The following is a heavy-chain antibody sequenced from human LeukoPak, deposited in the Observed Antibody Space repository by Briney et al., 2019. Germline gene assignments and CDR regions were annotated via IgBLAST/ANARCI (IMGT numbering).Heavy chain of an antibody. CDR1: GGSISSYY. Sequence: TSETLSLTCTVSGGSISSYYWSWIRQPPGKGLEWIGYIYYSGSTNYNPSLKSRVTISVDTSKNQFSLKLSSVTAADTAVYYCAREGRYYDFWSGSRDAFDIWGQGTMVTVSS. CDR2: IYYSGST. V-gene: IGHV4-59*01. J-gene: IGHJ3*02. CDR3: AREGRYYDFWSGSRDAFDI. D-gene: IGHD3-3*01.